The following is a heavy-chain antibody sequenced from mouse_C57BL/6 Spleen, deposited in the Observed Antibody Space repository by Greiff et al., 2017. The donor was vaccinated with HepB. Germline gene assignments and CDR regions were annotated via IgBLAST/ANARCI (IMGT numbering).Heavy chain of an antibody. D-gene: IGHD3-3*01. CDR2: INPYNGGT. J-gene: IGHJ1*03. CDR3: ARGWDRWYFDV. Sequence: EVQLQQSGPVLVKPGASVKMSCKASGYTFTDYYMNWVKQSHGKSLEWIGVINPYNGGTSYNQKFKGKATLTVDKSSSTAYMELNSLTSEDSAVYYCARGWDRWYFDVWGTGTTVTVSS. CDR1: GYTFTDYY. V-gene: IGHV1-19*01.